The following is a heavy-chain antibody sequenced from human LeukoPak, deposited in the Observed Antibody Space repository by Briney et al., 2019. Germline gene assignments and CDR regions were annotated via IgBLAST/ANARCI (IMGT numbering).Heavy chain of an antibody. CDR1: GFTFSSYG. Sequence: GGSLRLSCAAPGFTFSSYGMHWVRQAPGKGLEWVAVISNDGDNKYYADSVKGRSTISRDNSKNTLYLQINSLRAEDTAVYYCAKEINTASYYYYGMDVWGQGTTVTVSS. CDR3: AKEINTASYYYYGMDV. CDR2: ISNDGDNK. V-gene: IGHV3-30*18. J-gene: IGHJ6*02. D-gene: IGHD4-17*01.